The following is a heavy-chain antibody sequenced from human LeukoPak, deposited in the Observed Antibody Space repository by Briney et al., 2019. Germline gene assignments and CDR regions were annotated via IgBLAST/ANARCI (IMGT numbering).Heavy chain of an antibody. D-gene: IGHD1-7*01. V-gene: IGHV1-2*02. J-gene: IGHJ4*02. CDR1: GYTFTGYY. CDR2: INPNSGGT. Sequence: ASVKVSCKASGYTFTGYYMHWVRRAPGQGLEWMGWINPNSGGTNYAQKFQGRVTMTRDTSISTAYMELSRLRSDDTAVYYCAKTEFQNWNYPKYYFDYWGQGTLVTVSS. CDR3: AKTEFQNWNYPKYYFDY.